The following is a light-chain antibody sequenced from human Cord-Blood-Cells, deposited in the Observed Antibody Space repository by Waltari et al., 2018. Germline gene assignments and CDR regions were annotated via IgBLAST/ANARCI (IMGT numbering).Light chain of an antibody. CDR3: QQSYSTPYT. Sequence: DIQMTQSPSSLSASVGDRVTITCRASQSISNYLNWYQQKPGKAPKLLIHAASSLQSGVPSRFSGSGAGTDFTLTISSLQPEDFATYYCQQSYSTPYTLGQGTKLEIK. CDR2: AAS. V-gene: IGKV1-39*01. CDR1: QSISNY. J-gene: IGKJ2*01.